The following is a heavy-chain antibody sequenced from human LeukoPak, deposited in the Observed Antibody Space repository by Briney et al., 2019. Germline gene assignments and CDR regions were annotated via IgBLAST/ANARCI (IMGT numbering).Heavy chain of an antibody. V-gene: IGHV1-18*01. D-gene: IGHD3-22*01. CDR1: GYTFTSYG. Sequence: ASVKVSCKASGYTFTSYGISWVRQAPGQGLEWMGWISAYNGNTNYAQKLQGRVTMTTDTSTSTAYMELSSLRSEDTAVYYCARVPYLLYYYDSSGYSRVPYYMDVWGKGTTVTVSS. CDR2: ISAYNGNT. CDR3: ARVPYLLYYYDSSGYSRVPYYMDV. J-gene: IGHJ6*03.